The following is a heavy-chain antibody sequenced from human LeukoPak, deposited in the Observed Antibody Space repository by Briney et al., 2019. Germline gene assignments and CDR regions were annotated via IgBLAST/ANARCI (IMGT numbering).Heavy chain of an antibody. CDR1: GYTLTELS. Sequence: ASVKVSCKVSGYTLTELSMHWVRQAPGQGLEWMGWISAYNGNTNYAQKLQGRVTMTTDTSTSTAYMELRSLRSDDTAVYYCARDGGYWGQGTLVTVSS. CDR2: ISAYNGNT. CDR3: ARDGGY. V-gene: IGHV1-18*01. J-gene: IGHJ4*02.